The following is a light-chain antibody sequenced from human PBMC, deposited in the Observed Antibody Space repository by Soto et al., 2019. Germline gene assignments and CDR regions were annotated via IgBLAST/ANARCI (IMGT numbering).Light chain of an antibody. CDR2: DVT. Sequence: QSVLAQPASVSGSPGQSITIPCTGTTSDIGAYNYVSWYQQHPDKAPKLMIYDVTYRPSGVSSRFSGCKSGNTASLTISGLQAEDEADYFCSSYTSTNTVVFGGGTKVTVL. V-gene: IGLV2-14*03. CDR3: SSYTSTNTVV. J-gene: IGLJ2*01. CDR1: TSDIGAYNY.